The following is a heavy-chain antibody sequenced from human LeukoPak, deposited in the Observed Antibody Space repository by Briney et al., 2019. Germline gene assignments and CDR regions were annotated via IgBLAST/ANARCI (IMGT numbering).Heavy chain of an antibody. CDR1: GFTFSSYG. D-gene: IGHD3-22*01. Sequence: GGSLRLSCAASGFTFSSYGMHWVRQAPGKGLEWVAVIWYDGSNKYYADSVKRRFTISRDNAKNSLYLQMNSLRAEDMALYYCAKDLVVGISGGAFDIWGQGTMVTVSS. CDR2: IWYDGSNK. J-gene: IGHJ3*02. CDR3: AKDLVVGISGGAFDI. V-gene: IGHV3-33*03.